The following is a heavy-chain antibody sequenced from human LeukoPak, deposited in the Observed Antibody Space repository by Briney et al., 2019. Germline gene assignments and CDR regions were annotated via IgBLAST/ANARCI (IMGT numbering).Heavy chain of an antibody. CDR2: INHSGST. V-gene: IGHV4-34*01. CDR1: GVSFSGYY. J-gene: IGHJ3*02. CDR3: ARADPLDYGDYVEAFDI. D-gene: IGHD4-17*01. Sequence: SETLSLTCAVYGVSFSGYYWSWIRQPPGKGLEWIGGINHSGSTNYNPSLKSRVTISVDTSKNQFSLKLSSVTAADTAVYYCARADPLDYGDYVEAFDIWGQGTMVTVSS.